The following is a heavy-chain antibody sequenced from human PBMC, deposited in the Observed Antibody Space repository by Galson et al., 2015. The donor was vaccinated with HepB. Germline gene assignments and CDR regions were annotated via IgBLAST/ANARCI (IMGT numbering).Heavy chain of an antibody. CDR2: VSDNGDRE. CDR3: AREFSGYAFDI. CDR1: GFTFSSYG. V-gene: IGHV3-30*03. Sequence: SLRLSCAASGFTFSSYGMHWVRQAPGKGLEWVAVVSDNGDREFYSDSVKGRFTIFRDNSKNTLYLQMNSLRAEDTAVYYCAREFSGYAFDIWGQGTMVTVS. D-gene: IGHD1-26*01. J-gene: IGHJ3*02.